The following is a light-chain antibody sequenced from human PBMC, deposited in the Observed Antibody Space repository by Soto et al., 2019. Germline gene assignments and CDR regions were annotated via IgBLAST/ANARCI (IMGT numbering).Light chain of an antibody. CDR3: SAWDDSLNGYV. Sequence: QSALTQPPSASGTHGQRVTISCSGSSSNIGSNTVNWYQQLPGTASKLLIYSNNQRPSGVPDRFSGSKSGTSASLAISGLQSEDEADYYCSAWDDSLNGYVFGTGTKVTVL. V-gene: IGLV1-44*01. CDR2: SNN. J-gene: IGLJ1*01. CDR1: SSNIGSNT.